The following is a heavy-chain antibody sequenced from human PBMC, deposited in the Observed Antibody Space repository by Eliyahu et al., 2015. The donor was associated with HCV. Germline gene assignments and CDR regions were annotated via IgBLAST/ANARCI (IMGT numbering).Heavy chain of an antibody. CDR2: IYYSGST. D-gene: IGHD4/OR15-4a*01. Sequence: QLQLQESGPGLVKLSETLSLTCTVSGGSISSSSYYWGWIRQPPGKGLEWIGSIYYSGSTYYNPSLKSRVTISVDTSKNQFSLKLSSVTAADTAVYYCAGLSLTRLCFDYWGQGTLVTVSS. CDR3: AGLSLTRLCFDY. J-gene: IGHJ4*02. CDR1: GGSISSSSYY. V-gene: IGHV4-39*01.